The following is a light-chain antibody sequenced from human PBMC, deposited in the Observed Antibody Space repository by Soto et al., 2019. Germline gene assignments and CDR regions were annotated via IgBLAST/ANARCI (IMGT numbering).Light chain of an antibody. CDR3: QRRSNLRPIP. J-gene: IGKJ5*01. V-gene: IGKV3-11*01. Sequence: EIVLTQSPGTLSLSPGERATXSCRASQSVGNNLAWYQQKPGQGPGLLIYKAWAESRGLRCRFSGTGTGTDFTLTITSIGPEAFAVYCCQRRSNLRPIPFGQGTLMDIK. CDR1: QSVGNN. CDR2: KAW.